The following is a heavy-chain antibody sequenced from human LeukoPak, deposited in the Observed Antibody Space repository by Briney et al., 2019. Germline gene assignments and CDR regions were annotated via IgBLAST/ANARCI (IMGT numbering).Heavy chain of an antibody. J-gene: IGHJ4*02. CDR1: EFTVTSDY. CDR3: ARIHSRGREVRN. CDR2: IYSIAST. Sequence: GGSLRPSCAASEFTVTSDYMSWVRQAPGKKLEWVSLIYSIASTDYADSVKGRFTISRDESKNMIYLQMNSLRADDTAIYYCARIHSRGREVRNWAQETVVTVSS. D-gene: IGHD3-22*01. V-gene: IGHV3-53*01.